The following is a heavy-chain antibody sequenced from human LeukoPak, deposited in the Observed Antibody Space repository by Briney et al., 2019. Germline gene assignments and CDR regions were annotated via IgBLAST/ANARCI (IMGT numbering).Heavy chain of an antibody. J-gene: IGHJ4*02. CDR3: ASGYTHGYLFDY. V-gene: IGHV3-7*01. Sequence: GGSLRLSCAASGFTFSSYWVSWVRQAPGKGLEWVANIKQDGNEKYYVDSVKGRFTISRDNPKNSVYLQMNSLRAEDTAVYYCASGYTHGYLFDYWGQGTLVTVSS. CDR1: GFTFSSYW. CDR2: IKQDGNEK. D-gene: IGHD5-18*01.